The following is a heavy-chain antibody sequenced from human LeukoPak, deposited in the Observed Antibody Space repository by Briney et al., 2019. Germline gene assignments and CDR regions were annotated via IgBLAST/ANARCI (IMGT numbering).Heavy chain of an antibody. Sequence: ASVKVSCKASGGTFSSYAISWVRQAPGQGLEWMGGIIPIFGTANYAQKFQGRVTMTRDTSTSTVYMELSSLRSEDTAVYYCARATDYYDSSGPRGAFDIWGQGTMVTVSS. CDR2: IIPIFGTA. D-gene: IGHD3-22*01. CDR3: ARATDYYDSSGPRGAFDI. J-gene: IGHJ3*02. V-gene: IGHV1-69*05. CDR1: GGTFSSYA.